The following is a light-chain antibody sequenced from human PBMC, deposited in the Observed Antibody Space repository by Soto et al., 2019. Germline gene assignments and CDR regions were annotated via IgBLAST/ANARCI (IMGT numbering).Light chain of an antibody. CDR1: RGDIGTYNL. CDR3: CSRAGIISWL. J-gene: IGLJ2*01. Sequence: QSALTQPASVSGSPGQSITISCTGTRGDIGTYNLVSWYQHHPGKAPKLIIYEGTRRPSGVSNRFSASKSGITASLTISGLQAEDEADYYCCSRAGIISWLFGGGTKVTVL. V-gene: IGLV2-23*01. CDR2: EGT.